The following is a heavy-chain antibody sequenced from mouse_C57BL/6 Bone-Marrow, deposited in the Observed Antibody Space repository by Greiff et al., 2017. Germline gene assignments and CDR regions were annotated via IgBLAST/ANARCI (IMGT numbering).Heavy chain of an antibody. CDR1: GYTFTDHT. V-gene: IGHV1-78*01. J-gene: IGHJ2*01. CDR2: IYPSDGST. CDR3: AREVMKPEGYFDY. Sequence: VQVVESDAELVKPGASVKISCKVSGYTFTDHTIHWMKQRPEQGLEWIGYIYPSDGSTKYNEKFKGKATLTADKSSSTAYMQLNSLTSEDSAVYVWAREVMKPEGYFDYWGQGTTLTVSS.